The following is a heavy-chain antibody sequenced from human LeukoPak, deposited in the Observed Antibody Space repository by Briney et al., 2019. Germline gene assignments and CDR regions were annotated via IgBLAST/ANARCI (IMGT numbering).Heavy chain of an antibody. CDR2: IYYSGST. J-gene: IGHJ4*02. CDR3: ARFSSGYYRHLDY. V-gene: IGHV4-59*01. D-gene: IGHD3-22*01. CDR1: GGSMSSYY. Sequence: SETLSLTCTVSGGSMSSYYWSWIRQPPGEGLEWIGYIYYSGSTNYNPSLKSRVTISVDTSKNQFSLKLGSVTAADTAVYYCARFSSGYYRHLDYWGQGTLVTVSS.